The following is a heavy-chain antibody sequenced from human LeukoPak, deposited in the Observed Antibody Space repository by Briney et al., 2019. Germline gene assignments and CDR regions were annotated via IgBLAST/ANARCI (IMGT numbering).Heavy chain of an antibody. CDR1: GLPFTRYA. CDR2: ISGSGGST. CDR3: ARDRGGRWLQVYYFDY. Sequence: GGSLRLSCAASGLPFTRYAMTWVRQAPGKGLEWVSAISGSGGSTYYADSVKGRFTISRDNSKNTLYLRVNSLRAEDTAMYYCARDRGGRWLQVYYFDYWGQGTLVTVSS. D-gene: IGHD5-24*01. V-gene: IGHV3-23*01. J-gene: IGHJ4*02.